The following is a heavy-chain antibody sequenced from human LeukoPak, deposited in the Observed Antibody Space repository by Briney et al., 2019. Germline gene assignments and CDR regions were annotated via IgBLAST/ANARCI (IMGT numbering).Heavy chain of an antibody. Sequence: SETLSLTCAVSGYSISSGYYWGWIRPPPGKGLEWIGSIYHSGSTYYNPSLKSRVTISVDTSKNQFSLKLSSVTAADTAVYYCARNYYYGSGSYRVWFDPWGQGTLVTVSS. D-gene: IGHD3-10*01. J-gene: IGHJ5*02. CDR3: ARNYYYGSGSYRVWFDP. CDR2: IYHSGST. V-gene: IGHV4-38-2*01. CDR1: GYSISSGYY.